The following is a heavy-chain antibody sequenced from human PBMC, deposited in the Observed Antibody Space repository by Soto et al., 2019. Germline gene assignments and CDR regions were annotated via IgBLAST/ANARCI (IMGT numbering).Heavy chain of an antibody. CDR2: IWYDGSNK. V-gene: IGHV3-33*01. CDR1: GFTFSSYG. D-gene: IGHD3-3*01. CDR3: ARDPFNTIFGVAKNRYNWFDP. Sequence: PGGSLRLSCAASGFTFSSYGMHWVHQAPGKGLEWVAVIWYDGSNKYYADSVKGRFTISRDNSKNTLYLQMNSLRAEDTAVYYCARDPFNTIFGVAKNRYNWFDPWGQGTLVTVSS. J-gene: IGHJ5*02.